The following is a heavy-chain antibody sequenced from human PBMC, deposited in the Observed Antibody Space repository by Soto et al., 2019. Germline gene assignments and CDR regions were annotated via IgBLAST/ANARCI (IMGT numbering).Heavy chain of an antibody. V-gene: IGHV3-23*01. D-gene: IGHD5-12*01. CDR3: AKDRFGGYEFDY. Sequence: GGSLRLSCAASGFTFSSYAMSWVRQAPGKGLEWVSAISGSGISTYYADSVKGRFTISRDNSKNTLYLQMNSLRAEDTAVYYCAKDRFGGYEFDYWGQGTRVTVSS. CDR2: ISGSGIST. CDR1: GFTFSSYA. J-gene: IGHJ4*02.